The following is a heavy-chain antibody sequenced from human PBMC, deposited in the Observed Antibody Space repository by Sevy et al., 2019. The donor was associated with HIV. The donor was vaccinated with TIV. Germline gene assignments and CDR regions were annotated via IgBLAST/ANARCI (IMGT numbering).Heavy chain of an antibody. D-gene: IGHD3-16*01. CDR2: IYYSGST. Sequence: TLSLTCTVSGGSISSYYWSWIRQPPGKGLEWIGYIYYSGSTNYNPSLKSRVTISVDTSKNQFSLKLSSVTAADTAVYYWPRDRGAWGVWGKGTTVTVSS. V-gene: IGHV4-59*01. CDR1: GGSISSYY. CDR3: PRDRGAWGV. J-gene: IGHJ6*04.